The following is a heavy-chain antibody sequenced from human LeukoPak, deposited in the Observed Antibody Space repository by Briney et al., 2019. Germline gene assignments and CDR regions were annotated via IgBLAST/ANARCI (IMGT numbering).Heavy chain of an antibody. CDR2: VSYDGGNK. D-gene: IGHD1-7*01. V-gene: IGHV3-30*18. CDR3: AKCRQQCWNFDALDI. J-gene: IGHJ3*02. Sequence: GGSLRLSCAGSGFTFSSYVVHSVGQAPGKGLEWVALVSYDGGNKYYADSVKGRFTISRDNSKNTLYLQINSLIPDDTAVYYCAKCRQQCWNFDALDIWGQGTMVTVSS. CDR1: GFTFSSYV.